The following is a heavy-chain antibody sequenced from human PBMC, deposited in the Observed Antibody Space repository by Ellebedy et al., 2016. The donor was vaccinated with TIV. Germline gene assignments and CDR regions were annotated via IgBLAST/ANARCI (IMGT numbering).Heavy chain of an antibody. CDR3: AAAAAGNFDY. V-gene: IGHV3-30*07. J-gene: IGHJ4*02. CDR2: ISYDGGNK. Sequence: PGGSLRLSCAASGFTFSDYAMHWVRQAPGKGLEWVALISYDGGNKYYADSVKGRFTISRDNSKTTQYLQMNSLSAEDTAVYYCAAAAAGNFDYWGQGTLVTVSS. CDR1: GFTFSDYA. D-gene: IGHD6-13*01.